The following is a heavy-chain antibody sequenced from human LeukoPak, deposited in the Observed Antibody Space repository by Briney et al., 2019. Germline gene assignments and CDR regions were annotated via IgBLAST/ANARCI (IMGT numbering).Heavy chain of an antibody. CDR3: ARGSPWYYYDSSGSTPFDY. J-gene: IGHJ4*02. Sequence: KASETLSLTCTVSGGSISSYYWSWIRQPPGKGLEWIGYIYYSGSTNYNPSLKSRVTISVDTSKNQFSLKLSSVTAADTAVYYCARGSPWYYYDSSGSTPFDYWGQGTLVTVSS. CDR2: IYYSGST. V-gene: IGHV4-59*01. D-gene: IGHD3-22*01. CDR1: GGSISSYY.